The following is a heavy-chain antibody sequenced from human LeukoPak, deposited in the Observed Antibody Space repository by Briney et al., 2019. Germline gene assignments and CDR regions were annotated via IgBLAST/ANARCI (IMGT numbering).Heavy chain of an antibody. CDR1: GGSFSGYY. V-gene: IGHV4-34*01. Sequence: TSETLSLTCAVYGGSFSGYYWSWIRQPPGKGLEWIGEINHSGSTNYNPSLKSRVTISVDTSKNQFSLKLSSVTAADTAVYYCARGRSRLNDYWGQGTLVTVSS. J-gene: IGHJ4*02. CDR3: ARGRSRLNDY. CDR2: INHSGST.